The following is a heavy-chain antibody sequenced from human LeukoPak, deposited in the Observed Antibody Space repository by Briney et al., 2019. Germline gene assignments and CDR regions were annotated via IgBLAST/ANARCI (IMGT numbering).Heavy chain of an antibody. V-gene: IGHV4-59*01. Sequence: SETLSLTCTVSGGSISSYYWSWIRQPPGKGLEWIGYIYYSGSTNYNPSLKSRVTISVDTSKNQFSLKLSSVTAADTAVYYCARFVDGAFDIWGQGTMVTVSS. D-gene: IGHD3-16*02. CDR2: IYYSGST. CDR3: ARFVDGAFDI. J-gene: IGHJ3*02. CDR1: GGSISSYY.